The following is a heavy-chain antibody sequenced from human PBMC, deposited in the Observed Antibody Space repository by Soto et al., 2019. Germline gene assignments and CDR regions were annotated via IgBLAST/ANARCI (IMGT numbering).Heavy chain of an antibody. CDR1: GFTFSSYA. CDR3: ANRFTPLYDSSGYYYEALDY. CDR2: ISGSGGST. V-gene: IGHV3-23*01. Sequence: GGSLRLSCAASGFTFSSYAMSWVRQAPGKGLEWVSAISGSGGSTYYAESVKGRCTISRDNSNDTLYLQMNILRAEDTAVYYYANRFTPLYDSSGYYYEALDYWGQGELVTV. D-gene: IGHD3-22*01. J-gene: IGHJ4*02.